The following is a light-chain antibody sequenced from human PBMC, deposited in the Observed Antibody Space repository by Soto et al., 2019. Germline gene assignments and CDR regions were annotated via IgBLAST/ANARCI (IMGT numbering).Light chain of an antibody. Sequence: EIVLTQSPGTLSLSPGERGTLSCRASQSVSSNFLAWYQQKPGQAPRLLIYGASSRATGIPDRFSGSGSGTDFTLTISRLEPEDFAVYYCQQYNNWPWTFGQGTKVDIK. CDR1: QSVSSNF. J-gene: IGKJ1*01. V-gene: IGKV3-20*01. CDR2: GAS. CDR3: QQYNNWPWT.